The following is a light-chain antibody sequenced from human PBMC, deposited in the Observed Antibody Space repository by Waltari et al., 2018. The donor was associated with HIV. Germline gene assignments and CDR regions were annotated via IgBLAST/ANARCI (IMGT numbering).Light chain of an antibody. Sequence: SVLTQPPSVSGAPGQRVTIFCTGTSSNIGAGYDVHWYQLLPGTAPQLLIYGNNNRPSGVPDRFSGSKSGTSASLAITGLQAEDEADYYCQSYDSSPSAWVFGGGTKLTVL. J-gene: IGLJ3*02. CDR3: QSYDSSPSAWV. CDR2: GNN. V-gene: IGLV1-40*01. CDR1: SSNIGAGYD.